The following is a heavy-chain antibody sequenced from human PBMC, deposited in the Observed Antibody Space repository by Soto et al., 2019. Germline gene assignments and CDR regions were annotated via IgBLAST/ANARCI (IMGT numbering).Heavy chain of an antibody. V-gene: IGHV1-2*04. CDR2: INPKSGGT. Sequence: ASVKVYCKGSGYSYTDYHIHWVRQAPGQGLEWLGRINPKSGGTSTAQKFQGWVTMTRDRSISTVSMELTRLRSDDTAVYFCAREFSKFFSNGVGFCFCNTELDFWGNRSSV. D-gene: IGHD2-8*01. CDR3: AREFSKFFSNGVGFCFCNTELDF. J-gene: IGHJ6*03. CDR1: GYSYTDYH.